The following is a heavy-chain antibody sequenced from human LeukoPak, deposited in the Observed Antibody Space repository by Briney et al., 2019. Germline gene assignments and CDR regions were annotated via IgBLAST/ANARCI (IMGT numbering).Heavy chain of an antibody. CDR3: ARADGTNSGTNALDV. J-gene: IGHJ3*01. CDR1: GYRFNVYD. CDR2: ISTYTGRA. V-gene: IGHV1-18*01. Sequence: ASAKVSCKTSGYRFNVYDILWVRQAPGHGLDYLGWISTYTGRANYAQKFQGRVSVITDTSTSTAYLELTNLTSSDTGLYYCARADGTNSGTNALDVWGLGTMVTVAS. D-gene: IGHD4-23*01.